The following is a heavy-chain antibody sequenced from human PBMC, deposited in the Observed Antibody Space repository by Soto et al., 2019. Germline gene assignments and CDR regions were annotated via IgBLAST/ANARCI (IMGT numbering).Heavy chain of an antibody. CDR1: GFTFSSYS. D-gene: IGHD2-15*01. CDR2: ISFAGNNK. Sequence: SLRLSCAVSGFTFSSYSMHWVRQDPDMGLEWVAFISFAGNNKYYADSVKGRFTISRDNSDNMLYLEMNSLRPDDTAVYYCARDRQKALVVVAATGGFDYWGQGTLVTVSS. J-gene: IGHJ4*02. V-gene: IGHV3-30*04. CDR3: ARDRQKALVVVAATGGFDY.